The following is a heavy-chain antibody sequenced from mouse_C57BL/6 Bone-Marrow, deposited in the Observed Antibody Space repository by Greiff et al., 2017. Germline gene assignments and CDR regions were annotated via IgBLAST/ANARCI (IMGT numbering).Heavy chain of an antibody. Sequence: VQGVESGAELVKPGASVKISCKASGYAFSSYWMKWVKQRPGKGLEWIGQIFPGDGDTNYNGKFKGKATLTADKSSSKAYRQLSSLTSEDSAVYFCARGAYWGQGTLVTVSA. CDR3: ARGAY. CDR1: GYAFSSYW. J-gene: IGHJ3*01. V-gene: IGHV1-80*01. CDR2: IFPGDGDT.